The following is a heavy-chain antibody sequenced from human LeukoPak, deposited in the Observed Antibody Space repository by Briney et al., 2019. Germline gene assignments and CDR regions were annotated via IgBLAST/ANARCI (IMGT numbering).Heavy chain of an antibody. J-gene: IGHJ3*02. Sequence: GGSLRLSCAASGFXFTSYSINWVRQAPGKGLEWVSSISSSSSYIYYADSVKGRFTISRDNAKNSLYLQMDSLRDEDTAVYYCARDFGSGGAFDIWGQGTMVTVSS. CDR3: ARDFGSGGAFDI. CDR1: GFXFTSYS. D-gene: IGHD2-8*02. CDR2: ISSSSSYI. V-gene: IGHV3-21*01.